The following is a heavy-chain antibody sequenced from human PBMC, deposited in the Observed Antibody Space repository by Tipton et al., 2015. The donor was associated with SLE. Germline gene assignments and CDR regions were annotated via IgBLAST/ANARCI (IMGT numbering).Heavy chain of an antibody. CDR2: IYTSGST. CDR3: ARPKIAAAANWYFDL. V-gene: IGHV4-59*10. Sequence: TLSLTCAVYGGSFSGYYWSWIRQPAGKGLEWIGRIYTSGSTNYNPSLKSRVTMSVDTSKNQFSLKLSSVTAADTAVYYCARPKIAAAANWYFDLWGRGTLVTVSS. J-gene: IGHJ2*01. D-gene: IGHD6-13*01. CDR1: GGSFSGYY.